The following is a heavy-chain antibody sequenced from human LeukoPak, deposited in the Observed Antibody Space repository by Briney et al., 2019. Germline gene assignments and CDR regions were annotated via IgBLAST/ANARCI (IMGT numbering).Heavy chain of an antibody. CDR1: GFTFSSYW. CDR2: IKQDGSEK. CDR3: ARVGAAAVGRYYYYYYMDV. V-gene: IGHV3-7*01. D-gene: IGHD6-13*01. J-gene: IGHJ6*03. Sequence: GGSLRLSCAASGFTFSSYWMSWVRQAPGKGLEWVANIKQDGSEKYYVDSVKGRFTISRDNAKNSLYLQMNSLRAEDTAVYYCARVGAAAVGRYYYYYYMDVWGKGTTVTISS.